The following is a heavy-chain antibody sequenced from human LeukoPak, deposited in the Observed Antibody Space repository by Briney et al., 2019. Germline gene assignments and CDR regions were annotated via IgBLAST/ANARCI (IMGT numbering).Heavy chain of an antibody. CDR3: ARTQFDWLSYYYGMDV. CDR2: ISAYNGNT. CDR1: GYTFTSYG. J-gene: IGHJ6*02. V-gene: IGHV1-18*01. Sequence: ASVKVSCKASGYTFTSYGIRWVRQAPGQGLEWMGWISAYNGNTNYAQKLQGRVTMTTDTSTSTAYMELRSLRSDDTAVYYCARTQFDWLSYYYGMDVWGQGTTVTVSS. D-gene: IGHD3-9*01.